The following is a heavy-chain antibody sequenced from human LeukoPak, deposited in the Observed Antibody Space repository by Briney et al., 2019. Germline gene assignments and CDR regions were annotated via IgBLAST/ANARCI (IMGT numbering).Heavy chain of an antibody. J-gene: IGHJ4*02. CDR1: GFTFDDYG. CDR2: VSGSGGST. CDR3: AKDRGYDFWSVDY. V-gene: IGHV3-23*01. D-gene: IGHD3-3*01. Sequence: PGGSLRLSCAASGFTFDDYGMSWVRQAPGKGLEWLSSVSGSGGSTYYADSVKGRFTISRDNSKNTLYLQMNSLRAEDTAVYYCAKDRGYDFWSVDYWGQGTLVTVSS.